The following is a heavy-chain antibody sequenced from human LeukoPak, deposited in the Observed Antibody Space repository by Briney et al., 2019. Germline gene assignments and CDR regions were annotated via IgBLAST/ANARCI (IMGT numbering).Heavy chain of an antibody. J-gene: IGHJ6*02. CDR3: ARAFEGAPLSLDHYYYYYGMDV. CDR2: ISGSGGST. V-gene: IGHV3-23*01. CDR1: GFTFSSYA. D-gene: IGHD3-16*01. Sequence: GGSLRLSCAASGFTFSSYAMSWVRQAPGKGLEWVSAISGSGGSTYYADSVKGRFTISRDNSKSTLYLQMNSLRAEDTAVYYCARAFEGAPLSLDHYYYYYGMDVWGQGTTVTVSS.